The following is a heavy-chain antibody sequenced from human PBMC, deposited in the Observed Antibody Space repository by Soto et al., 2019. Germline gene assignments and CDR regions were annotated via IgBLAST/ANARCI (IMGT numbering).Heavy chain of an antibody. CDR2: IYYSGST. Sequence: SETLSLTCTVSGGSVSSGSYYWSWIRQPPGKGLEWIGYIYYSGSTNYNPSLKSRVTISVDTSKNQFSLKLSSVTAADTAVYYCARTDYGTAYFDPWGQGSLVTVSS. CDR1: GGSVSSGSYY. CDR3: ARTDYGTAYFDP. J-gene: IGHJ5*02. V-gene: IGHV4-61*01. D-gene: IGHD3-10*01.